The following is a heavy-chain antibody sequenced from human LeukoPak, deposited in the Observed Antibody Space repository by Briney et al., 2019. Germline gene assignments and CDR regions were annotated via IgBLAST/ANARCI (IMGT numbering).Heavy chain of an antibody. V-gene: IGHV4-4*07. CDR3: ARVSFVVGAPRYYYYYMDV. J-gene: IGHJ6*03. Sequence: SETLSLTCTVSGGSIGSYYWSWIRQPAGKGLEWIGRIYTSGSTNYNPSLKSRVTMSVDTSKNQFSLKLSSVTAADTAVYYCARVSFVVGAPRYYYYYMDVWGKGTTVTVSS. D-gene: IGHD1-26*01. CDR2: IYTSGST. CDR1: GGSIGSYY.